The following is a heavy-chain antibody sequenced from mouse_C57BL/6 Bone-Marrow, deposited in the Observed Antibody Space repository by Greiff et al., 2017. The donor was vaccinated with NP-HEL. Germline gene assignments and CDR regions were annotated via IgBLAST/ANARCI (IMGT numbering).Heavy chain of an antibody. D-gene: IGHD1-1*01. Sequence: EVQRVESGPVLVKPGASVKMSCKASGYTFTDYYMNWVKQSHGKSLEWIGVINPYNGGTSYNQKFKGKATLTVDKSSSTAYMELNSLTSEDSAVYYCARGLVTTVVAPMDYWGQGTSVTVSS. V-gene: IGHV1-19*01. CDR1: GYTFTDYY. J-gene: IGHJ4*01. CDR2: INPYNGGT. CDR3: ARGLVTTVVAPMDY.